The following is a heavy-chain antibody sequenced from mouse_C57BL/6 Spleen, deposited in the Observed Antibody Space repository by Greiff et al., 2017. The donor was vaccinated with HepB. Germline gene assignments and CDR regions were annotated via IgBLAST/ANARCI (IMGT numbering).Heavy chain of an antibody. CDR3: TGLNWDGDY. CDR1: GFTFSNYW. D-gene: IGHD4-1*02. J-gene: IGHJ2*01. CDR2: IRLKSDNYAT. V-gene: IGHV6-3*01. Sequence: EVKLMESGGGLVQPGGSMKLSCVASGFTFSNYWMNWVRQSPEKGLEWVAQIRLKSDNYATHYAESVKGRFTISRDDSKSSVYLQMNNLRAEDTGIYYCTGLNWDGDYWGQGTTLTVSS.